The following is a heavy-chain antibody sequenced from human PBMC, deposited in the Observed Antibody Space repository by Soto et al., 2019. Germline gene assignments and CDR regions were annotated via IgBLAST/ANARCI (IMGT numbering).Heavy chain of an antibody. CDR2: ISPYNANT. Sequence: QVQLVQSGAEVKKPGASVKVSCKASGYAFTTYAISWVRQAPGQGLEWMGWISPYNANTKYAQRVQGRVTMTTDTSTSTAYMELRSLRSDDTAVYYFARDRKLEAYDYAHRDAFDIWGQGTMVTVSS. D-gene: IGHD4-17*01. V-gene: IGHV1-18*01. CDR1: GYAFTTYA. J-gene: IGHJ3*02. CDR3: ARDRKLEAYDYAHRDAFDI.